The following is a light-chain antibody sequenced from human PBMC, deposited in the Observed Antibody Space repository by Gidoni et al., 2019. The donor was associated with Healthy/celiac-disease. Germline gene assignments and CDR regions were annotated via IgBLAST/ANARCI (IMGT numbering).Light chain of an antibody. J-gene: IGLJ3*02. V-gene: IGLV1-40*01. CDR1: SSNIRAGYD. CDR3: RSYGSGLSGWV. Sequence: QSVRTQPPSASGPPGQRVTISSTGSSSNIRAGYDVHWSQQLPGTAPKLLTYGNSHRPSGVPDRFSGSKSGTSASLAITERQAEDDADYCCRSYGSGLSGWVFGGGTKLTVL. CDR2: GNS.